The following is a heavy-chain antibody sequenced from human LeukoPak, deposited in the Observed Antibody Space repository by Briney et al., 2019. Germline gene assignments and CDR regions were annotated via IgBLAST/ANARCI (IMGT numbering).Heavy chain of an antibody. CDR2: ISSSSSYI. CDR1: GCTFSSYS. J-gene: IGHJ5*02. CDR3: ARDLRYSSTEGWFDP. V-gene: IGHV3-21*01. D-gene: IGHD6-13*01. Sequence: PGGSLRLSCTASGCTFSSYSMNWVRQAPGKGLEWVASISSSSSYIYYADSVKGRFTISRDNAKNSLYLQMNSLRAEDTAVYYCARDLRYSSTEGWFDPWGQGPLVTVSS.